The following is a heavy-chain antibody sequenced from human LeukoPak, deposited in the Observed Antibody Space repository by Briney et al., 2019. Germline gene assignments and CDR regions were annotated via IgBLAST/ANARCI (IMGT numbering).Heavy chain of an antibody. Sequence: SETLSLTCTVSGDSISCYYWSWIRQPAGKGLEWIGRIYTSGSTNYNPSLKSRVTISVDTSKNQFSLKLSSVTAADTAVYYCARSILWWYKGAFDIWGQGTMVTVSS. CDR2: IYTSGST. CDR1: GDSISCYY. V-gene: IGHV4-4*07. D-gene: IGHD2-21*01. CDR3: ARSILWWYKGAFDI. J-gene: IGHJ3*02.